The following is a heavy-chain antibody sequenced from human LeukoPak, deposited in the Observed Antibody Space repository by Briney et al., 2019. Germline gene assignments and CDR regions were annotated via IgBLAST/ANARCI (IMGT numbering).Heavy chain of an antibody. Sequence: LGGSLRLSCAGSGFTFSTYGMHWVRQAPGKGLEWVAVVSYDGSSIYYADSVKGRFTISRDNSKNTLYLQMNSLRAEDTAVYYCAKDTDCDYWGQGTLVTVSS. CDR2: VSYDGSSI. CDR3: AKDTDCDY. CDR1: GFTFSTYG. J-gene: IGHJ4*02. V-gene: IGHV3-30*18.